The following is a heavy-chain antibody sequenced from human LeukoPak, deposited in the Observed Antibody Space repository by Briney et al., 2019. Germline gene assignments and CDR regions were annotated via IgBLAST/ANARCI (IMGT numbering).Heavy chain of an antibody. Sequence: SETLSLTCTVSGDFLSSSSYYWGWIRLPPGKGLEWIGDVYYTGRTYYNPSLKSRVFISIDTSKNYFSLNLNFVTAADTAVYYCARRRYYDSTGYFEWGRGSLVTVSS. D-gene: IGHD3-22*01. CDR3: ARRRYYDSTGYFE. V-gene: IGHV4-39*02. CDR2: VYYTGRT. J-gene: IGHJ1*01. CDR1: GDFLSSSSYY.